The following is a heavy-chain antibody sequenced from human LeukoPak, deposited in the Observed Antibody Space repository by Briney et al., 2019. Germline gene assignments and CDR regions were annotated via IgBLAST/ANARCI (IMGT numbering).Heavy chain of an antibody. D-gene: IGHD4-23*01. CDR3: ASLSGNSLPDY. V-gene: IGHV3-21*01. Sequence: GESLTLSCAVSGFTFSSYTMNWIRQAPGKGLEWISSISTSSSYIYYAYSVKGRFTNSRDNAKNSLYLQMNSLRAEETAVYYCASLSGNSLPDYWGQGTLVTVSS. J-gene: IGHJ4*02. CDR1: GFTFSSYT. CDR2: ISTSSSYI.